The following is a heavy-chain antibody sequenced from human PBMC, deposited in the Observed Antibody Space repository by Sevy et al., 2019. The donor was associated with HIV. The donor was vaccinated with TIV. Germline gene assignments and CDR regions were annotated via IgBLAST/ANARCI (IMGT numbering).Heavy chain of an antibody. J-gene: IGHJ6*02. CDR2: INAGNGNT. V-gene: IGHV1-3*01. D-gene: IGHD6-13*01. Sequence: ASVKVSCKASGYTFTSYAMHWVRQAPGQRLEWMGWINAGNGNTKYSQKFQGRVTITRDTSASTAYMELSSLRSEDTAVYYCARDRGPGPTLGQQLANYYYGMDVWGQGTTVTVSS. CDR3: ARDRGPGPTLGQQLANYYYGMDV. CDR1: GYTFTSYA.